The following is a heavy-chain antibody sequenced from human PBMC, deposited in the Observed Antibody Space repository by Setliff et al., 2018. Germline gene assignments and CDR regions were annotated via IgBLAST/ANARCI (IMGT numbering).Heavy chain of an antibody. CDR1: GYSFTSFG. V-gene: IGHV1-18*01. CDR2: VSTYNGDT. J-gene: IGHJ3*02. CDR3: ARRPIALAGYRKGAFDI. Sequence: ASVKVSCKASGYSFTSFGITWVRQAPGQGLEWMGWVSTYNGDTNYAQKFRGRVTMTTDISTSTVYMGLRTLRSDDTAVYYCARRPIALAGYRKGAFDIWGQGTMVTVS. D-gene: IGHD6-19*01.